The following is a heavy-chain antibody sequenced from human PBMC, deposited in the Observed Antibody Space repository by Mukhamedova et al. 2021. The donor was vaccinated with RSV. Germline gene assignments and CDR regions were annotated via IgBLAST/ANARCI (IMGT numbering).Heavy chain of an antibody. CDR3: AKLPYVGGYYFDS. CDR2: ISNFGDNT. D-gene: IGHD3-16*01. J-gene: IGHJ4*02. V-gene: IGHV3-23*01. Sequence: VRQAPGKGPEWLSTISNFGDNTFYADSVKGRFTISRDNSKNTLSLQMNSLRADDAAIYYCAKLPYVGGYYFDSWGQGTLVTVSS.